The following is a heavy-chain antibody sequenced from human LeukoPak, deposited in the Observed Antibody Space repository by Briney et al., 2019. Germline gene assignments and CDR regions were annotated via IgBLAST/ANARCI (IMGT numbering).Heavy chain of an antibody. D-gene: IGHD3-10*01. CDR1: GFTFSDFR. Sequence: PGGSLRLSCAASGFTFSDFRMSWVRQAPGMGLEWVAMINEVGSDKYYVDSVKGRLTISRDNAKNSLYLQMSSLRADDTAVYYCARHRVYDAFDIWGQGTMVTVSS. CDR3: ARHRVYDAFDI. CDR2: INEVGSDK. J-gene: IGHJ3*02. V-gene: IGHV3-7*01.